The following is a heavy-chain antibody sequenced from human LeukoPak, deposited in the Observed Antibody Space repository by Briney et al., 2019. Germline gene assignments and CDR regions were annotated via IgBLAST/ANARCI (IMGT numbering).Heavy chain of an antibody. V-gene: IGHV3-74*01. CDR2: INSDGSIT. J-gene: IGHJ4*02. CDR3: AKNLVDY. CDR1: GFTFSNNW. D-gene: IGHD6-13*01. Sequence: GGSLRLSCAASGFTFSNNWMYWVRQAPGKGLVWVSNINSDGSITNYADSVKGRFTISRDNAENTLYLQMNSLRAEDTAVYYCAKNLVDYWGQGTLVTVSS.